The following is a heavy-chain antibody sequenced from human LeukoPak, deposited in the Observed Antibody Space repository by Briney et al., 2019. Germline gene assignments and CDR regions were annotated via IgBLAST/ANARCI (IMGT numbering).Heavy chain of an antibody. J-gene: IGHJ5*02. D-gene: IGHD3-3*01. CDR2: IYHSGST. Sequence: SETLSLTCAVSGGSISSGGYSWSWIRQPPGKGLEWIGYIYHSGSTYYNPSLKSRVTISVDRSKNQFSLKLSSVTAADTAVYYCARVARDYDFWSGYLDSWFDPWGQGTLVTVSS. CDR3: ARVARDYDFWSGYLDSWFDP. CDR1: GGSISSGGYS. V-gene: IGHV4-30-2*01.